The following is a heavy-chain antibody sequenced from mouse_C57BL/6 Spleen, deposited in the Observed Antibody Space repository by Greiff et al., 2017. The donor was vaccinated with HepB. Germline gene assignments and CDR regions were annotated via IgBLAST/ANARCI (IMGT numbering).Heavy chain of an antibody. J-gene: IGHJ1*03. CDR3: AHGSSYYWYVDV. CDR2: INPNNGGT. D-gene: IGHD1-1*01. CDR1: GYTFTDYY. Sequence: EVQLQQSGPELVKPGASVKISCKASGYTFTDYYMNWVKQSHGKSLEWIGDINPNNGGTSYNQKFKGKATLTVDKSSSTAYMELRSLTSEDSAVYYCAHGSSYYWYVDVWGTGTTVTVSS. V-gene: IGHV1-26*01.